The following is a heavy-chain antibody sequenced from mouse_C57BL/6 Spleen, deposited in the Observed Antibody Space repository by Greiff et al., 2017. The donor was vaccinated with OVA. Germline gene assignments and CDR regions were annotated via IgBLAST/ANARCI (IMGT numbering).Heavy chain of an antibody. CDR1: GYTFTSYW. Sequence: QVQLQQPGAELVKPGASVKMSCKASGYTFTSYWITWVKQRPGQGLEWIGDIYPGSGSTNYNEKFKSKATLTVDTSSSTAYMQLSSLTSEDSAVYYCAREGGILGYDGPFDYWGQGTTLTVSS. V-gene: IGHV1-55*01. CDR3: AREGGILGYDGPFDY. J-gene: IGHJ2*01. CDR2: IYPGSGST. D-gene: IGHD2-2*01.